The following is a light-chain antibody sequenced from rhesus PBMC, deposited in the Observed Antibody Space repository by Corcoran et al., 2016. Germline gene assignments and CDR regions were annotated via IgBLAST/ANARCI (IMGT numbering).Light chain of an antibody. V-gene: IGKV1S14*01. CDR3: QQHNSYPT. CDR1: QGISNY. J-gene: IGKJ1*01. CDR2: YAS. Sequence: DIQMTQSPSSLSASVGDTVTITCRASQGISNYLAWYQQKPGKAPKPLIYYASNLESGVPSRFSGSGSVTDFTLSISSLQPEDVATYYCQQHNSYPTFGQGTKVEIK.